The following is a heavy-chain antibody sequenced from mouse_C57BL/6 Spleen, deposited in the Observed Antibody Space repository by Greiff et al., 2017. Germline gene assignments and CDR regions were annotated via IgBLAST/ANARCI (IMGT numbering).Heavy chain of an antibody. CDR3: ARGGYDYDVWFAY. Sequence: ESGPGLVKPSQSLSLTCSVTGYSITSGYYWNWIRQFPGNKLEWMGYISYDGSNNYNPYLKNRISITRDTSKKQFFLKLNSVTTEDTATYYCARGGYDYDVWFAYWGQGTLVTVSA. D-gene: IGHD2-4*01. J-gene: IGHJ3*01. V-gene: IGHV3-6*01. CDR2: ISYDGSN. CDR1: GYSITSGYY.